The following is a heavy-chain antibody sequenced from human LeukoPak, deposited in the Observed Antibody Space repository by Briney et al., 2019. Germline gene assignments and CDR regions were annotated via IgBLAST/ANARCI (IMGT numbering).Heavy chain of an antibody. CDR1: GYTFTGYY. CDR3: ARASYYDSSGYYFDY. J-gene: IGHJ4*02. CDR2: INPNSGGT. D-gene: IGHD3-22*01. V-gene: IGHV1-2*02. Sequence: GASVKVPCKASGYTFTGYYMHWVRQAPGRGLEWMGWINPNSGGTNYAQKFQGRVTMTRDTSISTAYMELSRLRSDDTAVYYCARASYYDSSGYYFDYWGQGTLVTVSS.